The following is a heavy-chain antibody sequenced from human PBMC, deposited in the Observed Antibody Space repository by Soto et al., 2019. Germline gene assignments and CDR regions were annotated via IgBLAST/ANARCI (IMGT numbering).Heavy chain of an antibody. V-gene: IGHV3-7*05. CDR2: IKEDGSES. CDR3: AKDVR. CDR1: GFTFSTHW. J-gene: IGHJ4*02. Sequence: EVQLVESGGDLVQPGGSLRLSCAASGFTFSTHWMSWVRQAPGKGLEWVANIKEDGSESYYADSVKGRFTISRDNAKNSLYLQMNGLRVEETALYYCAKDVRWGQGPRVSVSS.